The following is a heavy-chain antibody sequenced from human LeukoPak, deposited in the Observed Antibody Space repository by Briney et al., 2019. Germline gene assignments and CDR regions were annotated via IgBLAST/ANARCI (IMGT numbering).Heavy chain of an antibody. CDR2: INDDGSDT. D-gene: IGHD2-15*01. V-gene: IGHV3-74*01. CDR1: GFTFKLYW. J-gene: IGHJ5*02. CDR3: IRGGPSTWS. Sequence: PGGSLRLSCAASGFTFKLYWMHWVRQVPRKAPVWVSRINDDGSDTRYADSVKGRFTISRDDATNMVFLQMNSLRPEDTAIYYCIRGGPSTWSWGQGTLVTVSS.